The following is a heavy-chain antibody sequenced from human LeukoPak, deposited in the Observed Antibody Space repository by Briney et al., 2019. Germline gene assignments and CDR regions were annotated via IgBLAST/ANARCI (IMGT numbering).Heavy chain of an antibody. D-gene: IGHD3-9*01. Sequence: GGSLRLSCAASGFTFSSYEMNWVRQAPGKGLEWVSYISSSGSTIYYADSVKGRFTISRDNAKNSLYLQMNSLRAEDTAVYYCARERSGHWLSPLGWFDPWGQGTLVTVSS. CDR1: GFTFSSYE. J-gene: IGHJ5*02. CDR2: ISSSGSTI. CDR3: ARERSGHWLSPLGWFDP. V-gene: IGHV3-48*03.